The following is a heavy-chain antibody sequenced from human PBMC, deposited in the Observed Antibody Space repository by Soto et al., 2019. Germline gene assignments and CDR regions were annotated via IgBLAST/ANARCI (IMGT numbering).Heavy chain of an antibody. CDR1: GFTFDDYA. CDR2: INWNNGSI. Sequence: PGGSLRLSCAASGFTFDDYAMHWVRQAPGKGLEWVSGINWNNGSIGYADTEKSRFTISRDNAKTSFYLQMNSLRAEDTAFYYCAKDRGSGSYAANYYYYGMDVWGQGT. J-gene: IGHJ6*02. D-gene: IGHD3-10*01. V-gene: IGHV3-9*01. CDR3: AKDRGSGSYAANYYYYGMDV.